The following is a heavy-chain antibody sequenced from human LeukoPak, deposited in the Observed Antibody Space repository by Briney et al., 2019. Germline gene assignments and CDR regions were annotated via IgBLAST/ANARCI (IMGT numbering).Heavy chain of an antibody. D-gene: IGHD6-13*01. CDR1: GFTFSGNS. Sequence: GGSLRLSCVLSGFTFSGNSMNWVRHAPGGGLEWVSHISASNTIIHYADSVKGRVTISRDNAKNSVFPQMNRLRVEDTAVYYCTTSRHSSSWYYNDYWGQGILVTVS. CDR3: TTSRHSSSWYYNDY. V-gene: IGHV3-48*01. CDR2: ISASNTII. J-gene: IGHJ4*02.